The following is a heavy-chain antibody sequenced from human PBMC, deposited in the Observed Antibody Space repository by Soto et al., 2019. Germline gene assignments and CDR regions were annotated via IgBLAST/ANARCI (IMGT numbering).Heavy chain of an antibody. CDR1: GGTFSSYA. Sequence: SVKVSCKASGGTFSSYAISWVRQAPGQGLEWMGGIIPIFGTANYAQKFQGRVTITADESTSTAYMELSSLRSEDTAVYYCARMXGPRVRFLESSQIYYFDYWGQGTLVT. CDR2: IIPIFGTA. D-gene: IGHD3-3*01. J-gene: IGHJ4*02. CDR3: ARMXGPRVRFLESSQIYYFDY. V-gene: IGHV1-69*13.